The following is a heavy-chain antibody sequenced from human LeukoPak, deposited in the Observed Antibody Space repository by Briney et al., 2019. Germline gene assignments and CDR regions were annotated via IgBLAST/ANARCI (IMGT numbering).Heavy chain of an antibody. D-gene: IGHD6-19*01. V-gene: IGHV3-53*01. CDR3: ARIIYSSVDY. CDR1: GFTFSNYA. CDR2: IYSGGST. Sequence: GGSLRLSCAASGFTFSNYAMRWVRQAPGKGLEWVSVIYSGGSTYYADSVKGRFTISRDNSKNTLYLQMNSLRAEDTAVYYCARIIYSSVDYWGQGTLVTVSS. J-gene: IGHJ4*02.